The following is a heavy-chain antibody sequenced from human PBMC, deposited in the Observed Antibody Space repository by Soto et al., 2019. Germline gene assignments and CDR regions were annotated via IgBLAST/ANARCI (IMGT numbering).Heavy chain of an antibody. V-gene: IGHV1-69*08. Sequence: QAQLVQSGAEVKKPGSSVKVSCKASGGTFSSHTFSWVRQAPGQGLEWMGRIIPALGTATYAQKFQGRVTMTADESATTVYMELNSPRSEDTAVYYCARPDFGDYWYFDLWGRGTLVTVSS. CDR1: GGTFSSHT. J-gene: IGHJ2*01. D-gene: IGHD4-17*01. CDR2: IIPALGTA. CDR3: ARPDFGDYWYFDL.